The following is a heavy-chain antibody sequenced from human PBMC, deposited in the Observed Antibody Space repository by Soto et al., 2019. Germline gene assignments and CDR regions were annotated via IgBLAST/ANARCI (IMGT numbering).Heavy chain of an antibody. J-gene: IGHJ6*02. CDR2: IYYSGST. V-gene: IGHV4-30-4*01. CDR3: ARDNGDYPYYYYGMDV. D-gene: IGHD4-17*01. Sequence: QVQLQESDPGLVKPSQTLSLTCTVSGGSISSGDYYWSWIRQPPGKGLEWIGYIYYSGSTYYNPSLKSRVTISVDTSKNQFSLKLSSVTAADTAVYYCARDNGDYPYYYYGMDVWGQGTTVTVSS. CDR1: GGSISSGDYY.